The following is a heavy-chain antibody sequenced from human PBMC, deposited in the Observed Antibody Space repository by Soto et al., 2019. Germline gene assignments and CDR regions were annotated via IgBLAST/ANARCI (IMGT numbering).Heavy chain of an antibody. D-gene: IGHD6-13*01. V-gene: IGHV1-69*01. CDR3: ARGGYSNSWRFDY. Sequence: QLRLVQSGAEVRTPGSSVKVSCKAPGDPFTNYAISWLRLVPGPGLEWMGGIRPFVEAADLAQKFRGRLIISADASTSTGYMELSNLRSEDTASYYCARGGYSNSWRFDYWGQGALITVS. CDR2: IRPFVEAA. J-gene: IGHJ4*02. CDR1: GDPFTNYA.